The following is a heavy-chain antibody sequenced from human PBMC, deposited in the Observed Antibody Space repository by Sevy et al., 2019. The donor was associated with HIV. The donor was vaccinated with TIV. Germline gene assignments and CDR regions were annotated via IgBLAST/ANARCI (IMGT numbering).Heavy chain of an antibody. J-gene: IGHJ4*02. CDR3: ANVWGSYYY. CDR2: ISSDVTNK. CDR1: GFTFSTYT. Sequence: GGSLRLSCAASGFTFSTYTMNWVRQAPGKGLEWVALISSDVTNKYYVDSVRGRFTISRDNSKNTLYLQMNSLRAEDTAVYYCANVWGSYYYWGQGTLVTISS. D-gene: IGHD3-16*01. V-gene: IGHV3-30-3*01.